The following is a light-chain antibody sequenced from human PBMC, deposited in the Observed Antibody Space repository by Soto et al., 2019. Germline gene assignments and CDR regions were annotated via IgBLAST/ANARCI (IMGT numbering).Light chain of an antibody. Sequence: QSALTQPASVSGSPGQSITISCTGTSSDVGGYNYVSCYQQHPGKAPKLMIYEVSNRPSGVSNRFSGSKSGNTASLTISGLQAEDGADYYCSSYTSSSTRVFGGGTKLTVL. V-gene: IGLV2-14*01. CDR3: SSYTSSSTRV. CDR1: SSDVGGYNY. J-gene: IGLJ3*02. CDR2: EVS.